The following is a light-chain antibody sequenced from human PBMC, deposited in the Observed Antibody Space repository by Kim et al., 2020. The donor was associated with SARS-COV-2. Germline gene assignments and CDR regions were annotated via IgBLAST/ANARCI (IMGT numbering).Light chain of an antibody. CDR3: QQYGNSPRT. Sequence: SPGESATLSCRASQSVSRSYLAWYQQKPGQAPRLLIYGASSRATGIPDRFSGSGSGTEFTLTISRLEPEDFAVYYCQQYGNSPRTFGQGTKVDIK. CDR1: QSVSRSY. J-gene: IGKJ1*01. CDR2: GAS. V-gene: IGKV3-20*01.